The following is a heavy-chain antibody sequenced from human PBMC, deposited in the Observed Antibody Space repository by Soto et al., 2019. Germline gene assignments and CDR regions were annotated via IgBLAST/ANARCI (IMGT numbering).Heavy chain of an antibody. J-gene: IGHJ4*02. D-gene: IGHD4-17*01. CDR3: AKDMRWGGMTTIHYFDS. CDR1: GFTVDDYA. CDR2: ISWNSETI. V-gene: IGHV3-9*01. Sequence: EVQLVESGGGLVQPGRSLRLSCAASGFTVDDYAMHWVRQAPGKGLEWVSGISWNSETIDYADSVKGRFTISRDNAKSSLFLQKNRRRRDETALYYCAKDMRWGGMTTIHYFDSWGQGTLVTFSS.